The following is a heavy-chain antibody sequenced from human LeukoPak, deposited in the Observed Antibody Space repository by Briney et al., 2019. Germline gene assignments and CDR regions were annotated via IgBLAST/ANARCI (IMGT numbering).Heavy chain of an antibody. CDR2: IYSGGTT. Sequence: GGSLRLSCAASGFTFSDYYMTWVRQAPGKGLEWVSVIYSGGTTYYADSVKGRFTISRDNSKNTLYLQMNSLRAEDTAVYYCAKGGSDVWGKGTTVTISS. CDR3: AKGGSDV. CDR1: GFTFSDYY. J-gene: IGHJ6*04. D-gene: IGHD3-10*01. V-gene: IGHV3-66*02.